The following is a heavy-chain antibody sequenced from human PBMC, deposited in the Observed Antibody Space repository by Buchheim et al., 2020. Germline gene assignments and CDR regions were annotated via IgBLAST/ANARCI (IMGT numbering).Heavy chain of an antibody. V-gene: IGHV3-30-3*01. D-gene: IGHD3-3*01. Sequence: QVQLVESGGGVVQPGRSLRLSCAASGFTFSSYAMHWVRQAPGKGLEWVAVISYDGSNKYYADSVKGRFTISRDNSKNTLYLQMNSLRAEDTAVYYCARAGIGYDFWSGYLPYYYYGMDVWGQGTT. CDR3: ARAGIGYDFWSGYLPYYYYGMDV. CDR2: ISYDGSNK. CDR1: GFTFSSYA. J-gene: IGHJ6*02.